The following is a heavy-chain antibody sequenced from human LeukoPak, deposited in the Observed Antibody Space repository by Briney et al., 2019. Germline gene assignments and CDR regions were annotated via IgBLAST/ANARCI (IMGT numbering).Heavy chain of an antibody. D-gene: IGHD3-16*01. V-gene: IGHV1-2*02. CDR2: INAASGGT. Sequence: GASVKVSCKASGYTFTGFYMHWVRQAPGQGLEWMGCINAASGGTNYAQKFQGRVTMTRDTSITTAYMELSSLRSDDTAVYYCARDIDKTYYHWGQGTLFTLSS. CDR3: ARDIDKTYYH. J-gene: IGHJ4*02. CDR1: GYTFTGFY.